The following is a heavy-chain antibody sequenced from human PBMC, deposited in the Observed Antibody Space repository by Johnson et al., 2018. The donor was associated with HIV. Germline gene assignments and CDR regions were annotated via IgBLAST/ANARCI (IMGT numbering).Heavy chain of an antibody. CDR1: GFTFSSYG. V-gene: IGHV3-30*02. Sequence: QMQLVESGGGVVQPGGSLRLSCAASGFTFSSYGMHWVRQAPGKGLEWVAFIRYDGSNKYYADSVKGRFTISRDNSKNTLYLQMNSLRAEDTAVYYCAKDVAFRDDAFEIWGQGTMVTVSS. D-gene: IGHD2-21*01. J-gene: IGHJ3*02. CDR2: IRYDGSNK. CDR3: AKDVAFRDDAFEI.